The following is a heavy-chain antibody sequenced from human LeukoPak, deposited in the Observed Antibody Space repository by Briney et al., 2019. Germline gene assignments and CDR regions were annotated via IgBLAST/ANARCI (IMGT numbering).Heavy chain of an antibody. Sequence: SETLSLTCTVSGDSISSSYYYWGWIRQPPGKGLECIGYIYYSGSTNYHPSLKSRVTISVDTSKSQFSLKLSSVTAADTALYYCARVSNRDSSGYYWGFDYWGQGTLVTVSS. V-gene: IGHV4-61*05. D-gene: IGHD3-22*01. CDR1: GDSISSSYYY. J-gene: IGHJ4*02. CDR3: ARVSNRDSSGYYWGFDY. CDR2: IYYSGST.